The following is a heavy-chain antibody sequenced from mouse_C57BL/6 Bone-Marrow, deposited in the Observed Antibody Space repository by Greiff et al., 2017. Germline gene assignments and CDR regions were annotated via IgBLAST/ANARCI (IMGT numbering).Heavy chain of an antibody. CDR3: AKRGTTPEENAMDY. D-gene: IGHD1-1*01. CDR2: IWRGGST. Sequence: VQLQQSGPGLVQPSQSLSITCTVSGFSLTSYGVHWVRQSPGKGLEWLGVIWRGGSTDYNAAFMSRLSITKDNSKSQVFFKMNSLQADDTAIYYCAKRGTTPEENAMDYWGQGTSVTVSS. CDR1: GFSLTSYG. V-gene: IGHV2-5*01. J-gene: IGHJ4*01.